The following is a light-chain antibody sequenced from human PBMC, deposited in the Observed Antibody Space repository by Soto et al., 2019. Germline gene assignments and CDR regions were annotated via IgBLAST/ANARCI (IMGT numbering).Light chain of an antibody. CDR3: QQRSNWPPLFT. CDR2: DAS. J-gene: IGKJ3*01. CDR1: QSVGSY. Sequence: EIVLTQSPATLSLSPGERATLSCRASQSVGSYLAWYQHKPGQAPRLLIYDASNRATGIPARFSGSGSGTDFTLTISSLEPEDFAVYYCQQRSNWPPLFTFGPGTKVDIK. V-gene: IGKV3-11*01.